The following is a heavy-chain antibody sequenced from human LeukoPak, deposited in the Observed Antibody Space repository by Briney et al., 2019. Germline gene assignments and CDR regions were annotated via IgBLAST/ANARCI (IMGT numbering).Heavy chain of an antibody. V-gene: IGHV4-59*08. J-gene: IGHJ4*02. D-gene: IGHD1-1*01. CDR2: VSYSGRT. CDR1: GASISNYY. Sequence: PSETLSLTCTVSGASISNYYWSLIRQPPGKGLECIGYVSYSGRTNHNPSLKSRVTISADTSKNQFSLKLTSVTAADTAVYYCARHERGAENLDYWGQGTLVTVSS. CDR3: ARHERGAENLDY.